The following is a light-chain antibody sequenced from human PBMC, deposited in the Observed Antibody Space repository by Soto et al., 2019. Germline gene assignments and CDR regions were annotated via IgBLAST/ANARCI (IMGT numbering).Light chain of an antibody. Sequence: DIQMTQSPSTLSASVGDRVTITCRASQSITDWLAWYQQKPGKAPKFLFYKASNLESGVPSRFSGSGSGTEFTLTISSVQPDDFASYYCQYWDNYSWTFGQGTKVEIK. CDR1: QSITDW. J-gene: IGKJ1*01. CDR2: KAS. V-gene: IGKV1-5*03. CDR3: QYWDNYSWT.